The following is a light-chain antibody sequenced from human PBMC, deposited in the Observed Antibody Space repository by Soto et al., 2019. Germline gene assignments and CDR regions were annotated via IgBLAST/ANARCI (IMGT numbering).Light chain of an antibody. Sequence: QSALTQPPSASGSPGQSVTISCTGTSSDVGGYSYVSWYQQHPGKAPKLMIYEVTKRPSGVPDRFSGSKSGNTASLTVSGLQAEDEADYYCSSYAGSNHLVFGGGTKLTVL. J-gene: IGLJ2*01. V-gene: IGLV2-8*01. CDR3: SSYAGSNHLV. CDR2: EVT. CDR1: SSDVGGYSY.